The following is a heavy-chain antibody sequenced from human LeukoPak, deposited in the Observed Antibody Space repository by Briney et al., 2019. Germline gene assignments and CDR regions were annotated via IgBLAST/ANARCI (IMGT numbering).Heavy chain of an antibody. CDR3: ARGRPESNVVVVAATEFDP. CDR2: ISGSGGST. V-gene: IGHV3-23*01. CDR1: GFTFSSYA. Sequence: SGGSLRLSCAASGFTFSSYAMSWVRQAPGKGLEWVSAISGSGGSTYYADSVKGRFTISRDNSKNTLYLQMNSLRADDTAVYYCARGRPESNVVVVAATEFDPWGQGTLVTVSS. J-gene: IGHJ5*02. D-gene: IGHD2-15*01.